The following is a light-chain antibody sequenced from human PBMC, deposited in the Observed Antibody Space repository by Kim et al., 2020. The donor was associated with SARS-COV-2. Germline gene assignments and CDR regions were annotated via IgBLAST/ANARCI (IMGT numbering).Light chain of an antibody. CDR2: AAS. J-gene: IGKJ4*01. Sequence: ASVGDRFTITCRASQVIISYLAWYQQKPGKAPKLLIYAASTLQSVVPSRFSGSGSGTEFTLTISSLQPEDFAIYYCQQLNSYPLTFGGGTKVDIK. V-gene: IGKV1-9*01. CDR1: QVIISY. CDR3: QQLNSYPLT.